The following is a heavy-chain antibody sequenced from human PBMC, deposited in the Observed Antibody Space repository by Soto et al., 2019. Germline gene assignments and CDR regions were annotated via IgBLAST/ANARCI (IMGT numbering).Heavy chain of an antibody. CDR2: INTYNGNT. J-gene: IGHJ4*02. CDR1: GHTFTTYD. D-gene: IGHD1-1*01. V-gene: IGHV1-18*04. Sequence: GASVKVSCKAFGHTFTTYDLSWVRQAPGQEPAGVGWINTYNGNTKYAQTLQGRITVTTDTSTSTAYMELRTLRSDDTAVYYCASGAWQGHGIEGPFDYWGQGTKVTVSS. CDR3: ASGAWQGHGIEGPFDY.